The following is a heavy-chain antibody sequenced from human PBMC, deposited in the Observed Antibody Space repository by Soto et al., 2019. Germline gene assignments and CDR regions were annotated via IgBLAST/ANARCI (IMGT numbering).Heavy chain of an antibody. D-gene: IGHD3-22*01. CDR2: IYPGDSDT. CDR1: GYSFTSYW. J-gene: IGHJ3*02. CDR3: ARHGSSGHDAFEI. Sequence: RGASLKISCKGSGYSFTSYWIGWVRQMPGKGLEWMGIIYPGDSDTRYSPSFQGQVTISADKSISTAHLQWSSLKASDTAMYYCARHGSSGHDAFEIWGQGTTVTVSS. V-gene: IGHV5-51*01.